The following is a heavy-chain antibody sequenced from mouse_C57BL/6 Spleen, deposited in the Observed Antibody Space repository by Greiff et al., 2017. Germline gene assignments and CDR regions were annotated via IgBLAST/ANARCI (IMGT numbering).Heavy chain of an antibody. D-gene: IGHD2-1*01. CDR3: ARREGYGNYLGYFDY. J-gene: IGHJ2*01. CDR1: GYTFTSYW. V-gene: IGHV1-52*01. CDR2: IDPSDSET. Sequence: QVQLQQPGAELVRPGSSVKLSCKASGYTFTSYWMHWVKQRPIQGLEWIGNIDPSDSETHYNQKFKDKATLTVDKSSSTAYMQLSSLTSEDSAVYYCARREGYGNYLGYFDYWGQGTTLTVSS.